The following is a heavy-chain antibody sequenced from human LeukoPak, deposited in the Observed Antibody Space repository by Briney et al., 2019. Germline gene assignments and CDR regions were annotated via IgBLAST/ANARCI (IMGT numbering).Heavy chain of an antibody. Sequence: PSETLSLTCAVYGGSFSGYYWSWIRQPPGKGLEWIGEINHSGSTNYNPSLKSRVTISVDTSKNQFSLKLSSVTAADTAVYYCARRRTGHAGGGFDYWGQGTLVTVPS. CDR3: ARRRTGHAGGGFDY. D-gene: IGHD3-10*01. CDR1: GGSFSGYY. J-gene: IGHJ4*02. CDR2: INHSGST. V-gene: IGHV4-34*01.